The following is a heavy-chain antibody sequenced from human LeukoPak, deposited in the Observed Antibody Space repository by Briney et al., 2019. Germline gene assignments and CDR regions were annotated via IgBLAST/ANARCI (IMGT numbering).Heavy chain of an antibody. V-gene: IGHV4-39*01. J-gene: IGHJ4*02. CDR2: IYYSGST. D-gene: IGHD3-10*01. CDR1: GGSISSSSYY. Sequence: SETLSLTCTVSGGSISSSSYYWGWTRQPPGKGLEWIGSIYYSGSTYYNPSLKSRVTISVDTSKNQFSLKLSSVTAADTAVYYCARPVYGSGSYYFDYWGQGTLVTVSS. CDR3: ARPVYGSGSYYFDY.